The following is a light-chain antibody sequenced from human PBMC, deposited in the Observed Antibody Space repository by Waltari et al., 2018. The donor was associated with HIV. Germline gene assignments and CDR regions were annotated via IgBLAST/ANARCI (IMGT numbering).Light chain of an antibody. CDR1: NIGSQS. Sequence: SNVLTQPPSVSVAPGQTARLTCGGNNIGSQSVHGYQQKPGQAPVVVGFDDSDRPSGIPERFSGSNSANTATLTISTVEAGDEADYYCQVWDSRRDWVFGGGTKLTVL. V-gene: IGLV3-21*02. CDR3: QVWDSRRDWV. J-gene: IGLJ3*02. CDR2: DDS.